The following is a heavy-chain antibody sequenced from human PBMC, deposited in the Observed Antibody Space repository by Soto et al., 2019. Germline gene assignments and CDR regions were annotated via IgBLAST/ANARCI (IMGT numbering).Heavy chain of an antibody. V-gene: IGHV3-30*18. CDR2: LSFDGTSK. D-gene: IGHD2-2*01. CDR1: GFTFSNYD. J-gene: IGHJ4*02. CDR3: AKDFYTVRVPAAPRPHYLDF. Sequence: QVQLVESGGGVVQPGRSVRLSCAASGFTFSNYDMHWVRQAPGEGLEWVAVLSFDGTSKNYADSVKGRFTISRDNSKNTLFLQMNSLRTEDTAVYFCAKDFYTVRVPAAPRPHYLDFWGPGTLVTVSS.